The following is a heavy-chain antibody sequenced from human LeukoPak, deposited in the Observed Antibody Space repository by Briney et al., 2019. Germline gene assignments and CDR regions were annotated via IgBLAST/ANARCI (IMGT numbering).Heavy chain of an antibody. V-gene: IGHV3-74*01. CDR3: AKERFLEWLLLSH. Sequence: GGSLRLSCVASGFTFSSDFMHWIRQAPGEGLMWVSQISGDETYTNYADSVKGRFTISRDNAKNTLYLQMNSLRAEDTAVYYCAKERFLEWLLLSHWGQGTLVTVSS. CDR1: GFTFSSDF. CDR2: ISGDETYT. J-gene: IGHJ4*02. D-gene: IGHD3-3*01.